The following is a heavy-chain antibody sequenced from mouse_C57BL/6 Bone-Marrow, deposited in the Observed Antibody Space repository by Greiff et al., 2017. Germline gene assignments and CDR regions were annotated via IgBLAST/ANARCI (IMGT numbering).Heavy chain of an antibody. Sequence: VQLQQSGAELVRPGASVKLSCKASGYTFTDYYINWVKQRPGQGLEWIARIYPGSGNTYYNEKFKGKATLTAEKSSSTAYMQLSSLTSEDSAVYFCARWAFHGSSHYFDYWGQGTTLTVSS. CDR1: GYTFTDYY. D-gene: IGHD1-1*01. V-gene: IGHV1-76*01. CDR2: IYPGSGNT. CDR3: ARWAFHGSSHYFDY. J-gene: IGHJ2*01.